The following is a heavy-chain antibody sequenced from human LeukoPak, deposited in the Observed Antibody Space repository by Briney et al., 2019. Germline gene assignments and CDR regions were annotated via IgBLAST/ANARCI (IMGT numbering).Heavy chain of an antibody. CDR2: ISGSGGNT. J-gene: IGHJ4*02. V-gene: IGHV3-23*01. D-gene: IGHD3-9*01. Sequence: PGGSLRLCCAASGFTFSTYAMTWVRQAPGKVLEWVSSISGSGGNTYYADSVKGRFTISRDNSKNTLYLQMNSLRAEDTAVYYCAKPEVRYFDWLLYFDQWGQGTLVTVSS. CDR1: GFTFSTYA. CDR3: AKPEVRYFDWLLYFDQ.